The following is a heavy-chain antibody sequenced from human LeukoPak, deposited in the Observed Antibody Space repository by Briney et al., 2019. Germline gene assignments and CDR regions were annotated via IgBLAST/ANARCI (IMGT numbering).Heavy chain of an antibody. V-gene: IGHV4-61*02. J-gene: IGHJ4*02. CDR2: IYTSGST. D-gene: IGHD3-22*01. CDR3: ARASYSYDISGWVPFDY. CDR1: GNSISSGDYY. Sequence: PSETLSLTCTVSGNSISSGDYYWSWIRQPAGKGLEWIGRIYTSGSTNYNPSLKSQVTISGDTSKNQFSLRLSSVTAADTAVYYCARASYSYDISGWVPFDYWGQGTLVTVSS.